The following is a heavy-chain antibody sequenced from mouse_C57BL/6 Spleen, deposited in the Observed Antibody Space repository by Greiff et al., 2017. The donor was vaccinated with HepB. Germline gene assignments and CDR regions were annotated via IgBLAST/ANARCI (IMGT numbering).Heavy chain of an antibody. CDR2: IDPNSGGT. Sequence: QVHVKQPGAELVKPGASVKLSCKASGYTFTSYWMHWVKQRPGRGLEWIGRIDPNSGGTKCNEKFKSKATLTVDKPSSTAYMQLSSLTSEDSAVYYCARSSSTMVTTVDYWGQGTTLTVSS. CDR3: ARSSSTMVTTVDY. J-gene: IGHJ2*01. CDR1: GYTFTSYW. D-gene: IGHD2-2*01. V-gene: IGHV1-72*01.